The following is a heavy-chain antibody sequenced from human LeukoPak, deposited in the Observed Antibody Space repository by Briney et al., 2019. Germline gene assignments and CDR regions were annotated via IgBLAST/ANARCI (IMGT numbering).Heavy chain of an antibody. Sequence: PSETLSLTCTVSGGSISSGGYYWSWLRQHPGKGLEWIGYIYYSGSTYYNPSLKSRVTISVDTSKNQFSLKLSSVTAADTAVYYCARLRFLEWYYFDYWGQGTLVTVSS. D-gene: IGHD3-3*01. J-gene: IGHJ4*02. CDR3: ARLRFLEWYYFDY. V-gene: IGHV4-31*03. CDR1: GGSISSGGYY. CDR2: IYYSGST.